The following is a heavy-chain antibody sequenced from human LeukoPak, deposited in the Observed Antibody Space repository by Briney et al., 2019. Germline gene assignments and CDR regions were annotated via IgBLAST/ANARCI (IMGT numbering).Heavy chain of an antibody. Sequence: SETLSLTCTVSDGSINTYDWSWIRQPPGKGLEWIGYIYYSGSTIYNPSLKSRVTISLDTSRNQFSLKLNSATAADTAVYYCAGEHRGGYRFDYWGQGTLVIVSS. D-gene: IGHD3-22*01. CDR2: IYYSGST. J-gene: IGHJ4*02. CDR1: DGSINTYD. V-gene: IGHV4-59*01. CDR3: AGEHRGGYRFDY.